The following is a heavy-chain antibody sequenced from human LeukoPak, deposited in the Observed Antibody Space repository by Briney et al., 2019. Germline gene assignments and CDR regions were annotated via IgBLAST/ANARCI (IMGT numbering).Heavy chain of an antibody. V-gene: IGHV4-61*01. D-gene: IGHD2-15*01. CDR3: ATGYCSGGSCHLFDP. Sequence: SETPSLTCTVSGGSVSNGSYYWSWIRQPPGKGLEWIGYIYYSGSTNYNPSLKSRVTISVDTSKNQFSLKPSSVTAADTAVYYCATGYCSGGSCHLFDPWGQGTLVTVSS. CDR2: IYYSGST. CDR1: GGSVSNGSYY. J-gene: IGHJ5*02.